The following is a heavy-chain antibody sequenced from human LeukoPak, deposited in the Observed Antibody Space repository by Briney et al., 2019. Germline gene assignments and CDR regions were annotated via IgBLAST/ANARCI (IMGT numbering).Heavy chain of an antibody. V-gene: IGHV3-21*01. CDR1: GFTFSSYR. CDR2: ISSSSSYI. CDR3: ARDYYYDSSGYRNDDAFDI. J-gene: IGHJ3*02. D-gene: IGHD3-22*01. Sequence: PGGSLRLSCAASGFTFSSYRMNSVRQAPGKGLEWVSSISSSSSYIYYADSVKGRFTISRDNAKNSLYLQMNSLRAEDTAVYYCARDYYYDSSGYRNDDAFDIWGQGTMVTVSS.